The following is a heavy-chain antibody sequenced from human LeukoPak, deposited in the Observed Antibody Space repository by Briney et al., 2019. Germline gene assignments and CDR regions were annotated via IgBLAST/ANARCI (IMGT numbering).Heavy chain of an antibody. CDR3: AKVYAFGGVIDLLDY. J-gene: IGHJ4*02. CDR1: GFTFSSYS. CDR2: ISSSSSYI. Sequence: GGSLRLSCAASGFTFSSYSMNWVRQAPGKGLEWVSSISSSSSYIYYADSVKGRFTISRDNAKNSLYLQMNSLRAEDTAVYYCAKVYAFGGVIDLLDYWGQGTLVTVSS. D-gene: IGHD3-16*02. V-gene: IGHV3-21*01.